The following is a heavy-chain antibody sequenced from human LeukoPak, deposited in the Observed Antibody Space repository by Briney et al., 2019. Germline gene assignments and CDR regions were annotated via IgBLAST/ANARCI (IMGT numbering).Heavy chain of an antibody. CDR2: IKLDGSEK. Sequence: GGSLRLSCVASGFTFGKYWMSWVRQAPGKGLEWVANIKLDGSEKNYVDSGKGRFTISRDNTKNSLYLQMNSLRVEDTAVFYCARDQYDTWSRRGNFDSWGQGTLVIVSS. CDR3: ARDQYDTWSRRGNFDS. J-gene: IGHJ4*02. V-gene: IGHV3-7*03. CDR1: GFTFGKYW. D-gene: IGHD3-3*01.